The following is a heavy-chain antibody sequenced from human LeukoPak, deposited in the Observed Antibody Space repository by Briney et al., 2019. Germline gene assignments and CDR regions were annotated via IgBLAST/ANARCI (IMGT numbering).Heavy chain of an antibody. J-gene: IGHJ6*03. D-gene: IGHD6-13*01. CDR2: INPNSGGT. CDR3: ARAMTDSSSWYSPYYYYMDV. V-gene: IGHV1-2*02. Sequence: ASVKVSCKASGYTFTGYYMHWVRQAPGQGLEWMGWINPNSGGTNYAQEFQGRVSMTRDTSISTAYMELSRLRSDDTAVYYCARAMTDSSSWYSPYYYYMDVWGKGTTVTVSS. CDR1: GYTFTGYY.